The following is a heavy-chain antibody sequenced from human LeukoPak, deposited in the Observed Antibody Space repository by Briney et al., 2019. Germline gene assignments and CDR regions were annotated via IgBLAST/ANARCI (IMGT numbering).Heavy chain of an antibody. V-gene: IGHV3-48*04. CDR1: GFTFSSYS. CDR3: ARDREEAGHYYYYYGMDV. CDR2: ISSGSSTI. J-gene: IGHJ6*02. Sequence: GGSLRLSCAASGFTFSSYSMSWVRQAPGKGLEWVSYISSGSSTIYYADSVKGRFTISRDNAKNSLYLQMNSLRAEDTAVYYCARDREEAGHYYYYYGMDVWGQGTTVTVSS. D-gene: IGHD6-19*01.